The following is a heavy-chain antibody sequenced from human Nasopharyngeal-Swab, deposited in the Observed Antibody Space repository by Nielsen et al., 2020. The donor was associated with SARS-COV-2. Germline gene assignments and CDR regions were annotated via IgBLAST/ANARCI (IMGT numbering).Heavy chain of an antibody. J-gene: IGHJ5*02. CDR3: AKDAIEYSSSSWFGWFDP. Sequence: VRQAPGKGLEWVAVISYDGSNKYYADSVKGRFTISRDNSKNTLYLQMNSLRAEDTAVYYCAKDAIEYSSSSWFGWFDPWGQGTLVTVSS. D-gene: IGHD6-6*01. CDR2: ISYDGSNK. V-gene: IGHV3-30*04.